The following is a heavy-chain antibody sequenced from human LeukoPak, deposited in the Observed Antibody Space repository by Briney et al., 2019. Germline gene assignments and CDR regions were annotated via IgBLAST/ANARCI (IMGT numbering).Heavy chain of an antibody. V-gene: IGHV3-23*01. CDR2: ISSSGGST. CDR3: ASTSGSSWHHFDY. CDR1: GFTLSNYA. Sequence: GGSLRLSCAVSGFTLSNYAMSWVRQAPGKGLEWVSGISSSGGSTYYPDSVKGRFTISRDNSKNTLYLQMGSLRAEDMAVYYCASTSGSSWHHFDYWGQGTLVTVSS. D-gene: IGHD6-13*01. J-gene: IGHJ4*02.